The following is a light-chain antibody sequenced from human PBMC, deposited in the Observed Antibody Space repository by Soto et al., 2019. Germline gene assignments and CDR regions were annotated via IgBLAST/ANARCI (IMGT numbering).Light chain of an antibody. CDR2: DVT. J-gene: IGLJ2*01. CDR1: SSDVGGYNY. V-gene: IGLV2-8*01. Sequence: QSVLTQPPSASGSPGQSVTISCTGTSSDVGGYNYVSWYQQHPGKAPKLMIYDVTKRPSGVPDRFSGSKSGNTASLTVAGLQTDDEADYFCSSYAGSNKLVFGGGTKLTVL. CDR3: SSYAGSNKLV.